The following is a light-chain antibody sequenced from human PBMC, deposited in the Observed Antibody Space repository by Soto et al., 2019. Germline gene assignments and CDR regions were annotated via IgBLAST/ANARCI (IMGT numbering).Light chain of an antibody. CDR2: GAS. CDR3: QQYGGSPT. CDR1: QSVTSSY. J-gene: IGKJ1*01. V-gene: IGKV3-20*01. Sequence: EIVLTQSPGTLSLSPGERATLSCRASQSVTSSYLAWYQQKPGQAPRLLMFGASRRGTGIPDRFSGSGSGTDFTLTISRLEPEDFAVYYCQQYGGSPTFGQGTKVEIK.